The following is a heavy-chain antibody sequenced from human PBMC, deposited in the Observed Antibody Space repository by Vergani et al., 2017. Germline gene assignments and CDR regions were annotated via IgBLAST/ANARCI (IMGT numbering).Heavy chain of an antibody. D-gene: IGHD2-2*02. CDR3: ARGIVVVPAAIRVGAFDI. Sequence: QVQLQESGPGLVKPSETLSLTCTVSGGSISSYYWSWIRQPPGKGLEWIGYIYYSGSTNYNPSLKSRVTISVDTSKKEFSLKLSSVTAADTAVYYCARGIVVVPAAIRVGAFDIWGQGTMVTVSS. J-gene: IGHJ3*02. CDR1: GGSISSYY. CDR2: IYYSGST. V-gene: IGHV4-59*01.